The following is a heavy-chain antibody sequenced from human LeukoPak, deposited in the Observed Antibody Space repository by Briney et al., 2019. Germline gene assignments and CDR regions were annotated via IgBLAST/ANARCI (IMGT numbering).Heavy chain of an antibody. D-gene: IGHD2-15*01. CDR1: GGSLSSGGYY. Sequence: SQTLSLTCTVSGGSLSSGGYYWSWIRQPPGKGLEWIGYIYHSGSTYYNPSLKSRVTISVDRSKDQFSLKLSSVTAADTAVYYCARRFPPPTLGYKYYYYYYMDVWGKGTTVTVSS. J-gene: IGHJ6*03. CDR3: ARRFPPPTLGYKYYYYYYMDV. V-gene: IGHV4-30-2*01. CDR2: IYHSGST.